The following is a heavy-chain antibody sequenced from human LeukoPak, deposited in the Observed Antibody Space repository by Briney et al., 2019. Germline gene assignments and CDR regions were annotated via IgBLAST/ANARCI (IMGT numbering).Heavy chain of an antibody. D-gene: IGHD3-10*01. J-gene: IGHJ3*02. CDR1: GYTFTRYY. CDR3: ARSSSGSYYPPHAFDI. CDR2: INPSGGST. Sequence: GASVKVSCKASGYTFTRYYMHWVRQAPGQGLEWMGIINPSGGSTSYAQKFQGRVTMTRDTSTSTVYMELSSLRSEDTAVYYCARSSSGSYYPPHAFDIWGQGTMVTVSS. V-gene: IGHV1-46*01.